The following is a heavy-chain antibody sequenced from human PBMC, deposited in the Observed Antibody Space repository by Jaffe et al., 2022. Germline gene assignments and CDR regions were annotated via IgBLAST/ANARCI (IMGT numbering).Heavy chain of an antibody. J-gene: IGHJ3*02. CDR2: IYYSGST. CDR1: GGSISSYY. V-gene: IGHV4-59*01. Sequence: QVQLQESGPGLVKPSETLSLTCTVSGGSISSYYWSWIRQPPGKGLEWIGYIYYSGSTNYNPSLKSRVTISVDTSKNQFSLKLSSVTAADTAVYYCARGAAYYYDSSGYTNAFDIWGQGTMVTVSS. CDR3: ARGAAYYYDSSGYTNAFDI. D-gene: IGHD3-22*01.